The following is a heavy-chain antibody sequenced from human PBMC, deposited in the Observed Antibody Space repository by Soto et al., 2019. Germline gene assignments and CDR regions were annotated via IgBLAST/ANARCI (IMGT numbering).Heavy chain of an antibody. J-gene: IGHJ4*02. CDR3: ARVYCGGDCLYDY. CDR1: GGSISSGGYY. V-gene: IGHV4-31*03. D-gene: IGHD2-21*02. CDR2: IYYSGST. Sequence: QVQLQESGPGLVKPSQTLSLTCTVSGGSISSGGYYWSWIRQHPGKGLEWIGYIYYSGSTYSNPSIKSRVNIAVDTSKNQFSLKLSSVTAADTAVYYCARVYCGGDCLYDYWGQGTLVTVSS.